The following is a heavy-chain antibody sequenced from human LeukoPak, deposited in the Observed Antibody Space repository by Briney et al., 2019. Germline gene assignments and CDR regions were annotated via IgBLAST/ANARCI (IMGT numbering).Heavy chain of an antibody. CDR2: ISGSGGST. D-gene: IGHD6-6*01. V-gene: IGHV3-23*01. Sequence: TGGSLRLSCAASGFTFSTYAMNWVRQAPGKGLEWVSAISGSGGSTYYADSVKGRFTISRDNSKNTLYLQMNSLRAEDTAVYYCARSIAARGYFDYWGQGTLVTVSS. CDR3: ARSIAARGYFDY. CDR1: GFTFSTYA. J-gene: IGHJ4*02.